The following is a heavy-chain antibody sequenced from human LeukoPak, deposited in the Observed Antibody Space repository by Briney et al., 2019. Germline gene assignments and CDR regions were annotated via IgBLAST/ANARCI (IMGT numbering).Heavy chain of an antibody. CDR2: ISGSGGTT. CDR3: AKVGQQLVPGAFDI. CDR1: GFTFSSYA. D-gene: IGHD6-13*01. V-gene: IGHV3-23*01. J-gene: IGHJ3*02. Sequence: GGSLRLSCAASGFTFSSYAMSWVRQAPGKGLEWVSAISGSGGTTYYADSVKGRFTISRDNSKNMLYLQVNSLRAEDTAVYYCAKVGQQLVPGAFDIWGQGTMVTVSS.